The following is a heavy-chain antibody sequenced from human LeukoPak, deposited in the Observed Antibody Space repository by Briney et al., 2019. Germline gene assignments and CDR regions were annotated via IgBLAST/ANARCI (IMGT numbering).Heavy chain of an antibody. J-gene: IGHJ4*02. Sequence: SETLSLTCTVSGGSINNYYWSLIRQPPGKGLEWIGYIYYSGSTNYNPSLKSRVTISLDTSKNQFSLKLSSVTAADTAVYYCARGQPWYYYDSSGYYYYYWGQGTLVTVSS. V-gene: IGHV4-59*01. CDR1: GGSINNYY. CDR3: ARGQPWYYYDSSGYYYYY. D-gene: IGHD3-22*01. CDR2: IYYSGST.